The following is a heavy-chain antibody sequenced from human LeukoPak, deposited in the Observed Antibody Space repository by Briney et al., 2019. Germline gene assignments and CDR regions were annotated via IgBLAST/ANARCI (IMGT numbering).Heavy chain of an antibody. V-gene: IGHV4-59*01. D-gene: IGHD6-19*01. J-gene: IGHJ4*02. CDR2: IYYSGDT. Sequence: PSETLSLTCTVSGGSISGYYWSWIRQPPGKGLEWIWYIYYSGDTNHNPSLKSRVTISVDTSKNQFSLKLSSVTAADTAVYYCARDRDGWYRFNYWGQGTLVTVSS. CDR1: GGSISGYY. CDR3: ARDRDGWYRFNY.